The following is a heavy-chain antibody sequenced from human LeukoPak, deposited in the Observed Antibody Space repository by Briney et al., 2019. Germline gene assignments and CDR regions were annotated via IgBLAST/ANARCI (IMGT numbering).Heavy chain of an antibody. D-gene: IGHD3-3*01. CDR1: GFTFSSYS. V-gene: IGHV3-48*01. CDR2: ISSSSSTI. J-gene: IGHJ4*02. CDR3: ARDFWSGYYTVLFDY. Sequence: GGSMRLSCAASGFTFSSYSMNWVRQAPGKGLEWVSYISSSSSTIYYADSVKGRFTISRDNAKNSLYLQMNSLRAEDTAVYYCARDFWSGYYTVLFDYWGQGTLVTVSS.